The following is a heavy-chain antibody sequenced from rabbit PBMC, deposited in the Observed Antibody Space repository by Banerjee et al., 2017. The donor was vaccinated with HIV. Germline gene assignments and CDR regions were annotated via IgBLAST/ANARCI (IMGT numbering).Heavy chain of an antibody. CDR2: IDTGSSGFT. D-gene: IGHD1-1*01. CDR1: GFSFSNKAV. J-gene: IGHJ4*01. V-gene: IGHV1S45*01. Sequence: QEQLVESGGGLVKPGASLTLTCKASGFSFSNKAVMCWVRQAPGKGLEWIACIDTGSSGFTYFATWAKGRFTCSKTSSTTVTLQMTRLTAADTATYFCARDLTGVIGWNFGWWGQGTLVTVS. CDR3: ARDLTGVIGWNFGW.